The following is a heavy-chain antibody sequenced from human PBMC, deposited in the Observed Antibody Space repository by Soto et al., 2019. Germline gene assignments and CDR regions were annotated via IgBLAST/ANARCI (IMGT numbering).Heavy chain of an antibody. CDR1: GYSFTSYW. CDR3: ATRTRAYSSSSHYYYYGMDV. V-gene: IGHV5-10-1*01. D-gene: IGHD6-6*01. J-gene: IGHJ6*02. Sequence: PGKSLKISXKGSGYSFTSYWISWVRQMPGKGLEWMGRIDPSDSYTNYSPSFQGHVTISADKSISTAYLQWSSLKASDTAMYYCATRTRAYSSSSHYYYYGMDVWGQGTAVTVSS. CDR2: IDPSDSYT.